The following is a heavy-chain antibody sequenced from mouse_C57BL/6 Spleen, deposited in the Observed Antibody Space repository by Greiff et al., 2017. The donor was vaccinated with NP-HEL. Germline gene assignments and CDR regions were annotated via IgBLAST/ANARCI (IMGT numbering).Heavy chain of an antibody. J-gene: IGHJ4*01. CDR3: ARDDYSNFYAMDY. V-gene: IGHV1-82*01. CDR2: IYPGDGDT. CDR1: GYAFSSSW. D-gene: IGHD2-5*01. Sequence: QVQLQQSGPELVKPGASVKISCKASGYAFSSSWMNWVKQRPGKGLEWIGRIYPGDGDTNYNGKFKGKATLTADKSSSTAYMQLSSLTSEDSAVYVCARDDYSNFYAMDYWGQGTSVTVSS.